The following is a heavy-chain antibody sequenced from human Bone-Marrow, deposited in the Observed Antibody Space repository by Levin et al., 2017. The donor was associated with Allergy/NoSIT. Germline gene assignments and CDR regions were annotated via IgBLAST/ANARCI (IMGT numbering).Heavy chain of an antibody. CDR3: ARDQDGLDY. CDR2: INGDGSIT. J-gene: IGHJ4*02. Sequence: SGESLKISCAASGFTFSGYWMHWVRQVPGKGLLWVSRINGDGSITLYADSVRGRFTISRDKAKNTLFLQLKGLRAEDTAVYYCARDQDGLDYWGQGTLVTVSS. CDR1: GFTFSGYW. V-gene: IGHV3-74*03.